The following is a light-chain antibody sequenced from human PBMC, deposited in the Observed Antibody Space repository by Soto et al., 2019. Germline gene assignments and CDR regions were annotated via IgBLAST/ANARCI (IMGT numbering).Light chain of an antibody. CDR3: ATRDNSLSRWV. CDR2: CND. CDR1: SSNIGTNY. J-gene: IGLJ3*02. Sequence: QSVLTQPPSASGTPEQRVTISCSGSSSNIGTNYVYWYKQLPGTAPKLLIYCNDQRPSGVPDRLSGSKSGTSASLAISGLRSEDEADYYCATRDNSLSRWVFGGGTQLTVL. V-gene: IGLV1-47*02.